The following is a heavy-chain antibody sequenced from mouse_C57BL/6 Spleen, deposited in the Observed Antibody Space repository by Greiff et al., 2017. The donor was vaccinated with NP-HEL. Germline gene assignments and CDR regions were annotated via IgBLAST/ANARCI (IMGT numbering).Heavy chain of an antibody. CDR1: GFTFSSYA. CDR2: ISDGGSYT. Sequence: EVKLMESGGGLVKPGGSLKLSCAASGFTFSSYAMSWVRQTPEKRLEWVATISDGGSYTYYPDNVKGRFTISRDNAKNNLYLQMSHLKSEDTAMYYCASHTHYYAMDYWGQGTSVTVSS. V-gene: IGHV5-4*03. CDR3: ASHTHYYAMDY. J-gene: IGHJ4*01.